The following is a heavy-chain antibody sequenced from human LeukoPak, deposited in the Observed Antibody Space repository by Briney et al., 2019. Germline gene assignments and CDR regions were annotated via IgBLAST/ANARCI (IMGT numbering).Heavy chain of an antibody. J-gene: IGHJ4*02. V-gene: IGHV3-66*02. D-gene: IGHD1-26*01. CDR1: GFSLSGYW. CDR2: IYSGGDT. CDR3: ARRENSGYFDY. Sequence: GGSLRLSCAAYGFSLSGYWMSWVRQAPGKGLEWISVIYSGGDTYYADSVKGRFTTSRDDSKNTLYLQMNSLRAEDTAVYYCARRENSGYFDYWGQGTLVTVSS.